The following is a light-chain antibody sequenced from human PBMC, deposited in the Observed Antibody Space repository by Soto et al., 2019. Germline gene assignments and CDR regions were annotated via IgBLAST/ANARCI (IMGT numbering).Light chain of an antibody. CDR1: NIGRKS. J-gene: IGLJ1*01. Sequence: SYELTQPPSVSGAPGQTARITCGGNNIGRKSVHWYQQKPGQAPVLVLYDDSDRPSGIPERFSGSNSGNTATLTISRVEAGDEADYYCHVWDSSSTHYVFGTATKLPS. CDR3: HVWDSSSTHYV. CDR2: DDS. V-gene: IGLV3-21*02.